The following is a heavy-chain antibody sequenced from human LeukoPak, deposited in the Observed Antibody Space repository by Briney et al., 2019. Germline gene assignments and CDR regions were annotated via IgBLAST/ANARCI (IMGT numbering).Heavy chain of an antibody. Sequence: RGSLRLSCAASGFTFSLYAMNWVRQAPGKGLEWVSYINDDSSDIHYAGSVRGRFTISRDNSKSSLYLQMNSLTAEDTAFYFCARDRMSRAPTYFHHWGQGTLVTVSA. V-gene: IGHV3-21*05. D-gene: IGHD2-15*01. CDR3: ARDRMSRAPTYFHH. CDR1: GFTFSLYA. CDR2: INDDSSDI. J-gene: IGHJ1*01.